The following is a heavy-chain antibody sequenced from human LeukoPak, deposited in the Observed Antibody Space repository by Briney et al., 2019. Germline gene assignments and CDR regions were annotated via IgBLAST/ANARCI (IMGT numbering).Heavy chain of an antibody. CDR3: AKDYGSGSYYYYYMDV. J-gene: IGHJ6*03. V-gene: IGHV3-7*01. CDR1: GFTFSNYW. CDR2: IKQDGSEK. D-gene: IGHD3-10*01. Sequence: GGSLRLSCAASGFTFSNYWMSWVRQAPGKGLEWVANIKQDGSEKYYVDSVKGRFTISRDNAKNSLYLQMNSLRVEDTAVYYCAKDYGSGSYYYYYMDVWGKGTTVTISS.